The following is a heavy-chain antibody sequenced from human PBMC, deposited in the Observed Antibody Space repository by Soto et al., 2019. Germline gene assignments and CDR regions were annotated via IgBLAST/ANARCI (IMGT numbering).Heavy chain of an antibody. CDR1: GFTFSSYG. V-gene: IGHV3-33*01. J-gene: IGHJ3*02. CDR2: IWYDGSNK. D-gene: IGHD2-2*01. Sequence: GGSLRLSCAASGFTFSSYGMHWVRQAPGKGLEWVAVIWYDGSNKYYADSVKGRFTISRDNSKNTLYLQMNSLRAEDTAVYYCARDNSCSSTSCPGDIWGQGTMVTVSS. CDR3: ARDNSCSSTSCPGDI.